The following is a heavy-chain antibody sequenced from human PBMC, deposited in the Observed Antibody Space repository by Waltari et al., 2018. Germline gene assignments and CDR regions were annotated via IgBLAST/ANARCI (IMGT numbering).Heavy chain of an antibody. Sequence: EVQLVESGGGLVQPGRSLRLSCTTSGFTFGAHALSWFRQAPGKGLEWVGFIRSKIYGGTADYAASVKGRFTVSRDDSKSIAYLQMDSLKTEDTAVYYCSRVSASGDGMDVWGQGTTVTVS. D-gene: IGHD3-16*01. V-gene: IGHV3-49*03. CDR1: GFTFGAHA. CDR2: IRSKIYGGTA. CDR3: SRVSASGDGMDV. J-gene: IGHJ6*02.